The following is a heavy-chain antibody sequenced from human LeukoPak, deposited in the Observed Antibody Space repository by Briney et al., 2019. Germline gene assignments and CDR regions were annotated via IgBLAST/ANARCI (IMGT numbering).Heavy chain of an antibody. V-gene: IGHV3-23*01. D-gene: IGHD2-2*02. J-gene: IGHJ6*03. Sequence: GGSLRLSCAASGFTFSSYAMSWVRQAPGKGLEWVPAISGSGGSTYYADSVKGRFTISRDNSKNTLYLQMNSLRAEDTAVYYCAKDLVVVPAAIERPAYYYYYMDVWGKGTTVTASS. CDR1: GFTFSSYA. CDR2: ISGSGGST. CDR3: AKDLVVVPAAIERPAYYYYYMDV.